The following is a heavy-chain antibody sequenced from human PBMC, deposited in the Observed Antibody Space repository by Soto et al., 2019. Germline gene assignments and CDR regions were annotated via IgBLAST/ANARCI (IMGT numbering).Heavy chain of an antibody. Sequence: GGSLRLSCAASGFTFSSYAMSWVRQAPGKGLEWVSAISGSGGSTYYADSVKGRFTISRDNSKNTLYLQMNSLRAEDTAVYYCASHIVVVPAAKGQPQYYYYMDVWGKGTTVTVSS. D-gene: IGHD2-2*01. CDR2: ISGSGGST. V-gene: IGHV3-23*01. CDR1: GFTFSSYA. CDR3: ASHIVVVPAAKGQPQYYYYMDV. J-gene: IGHJ6*03.